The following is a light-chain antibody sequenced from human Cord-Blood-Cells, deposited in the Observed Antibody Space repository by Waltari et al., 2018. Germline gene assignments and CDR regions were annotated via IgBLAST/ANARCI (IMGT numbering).Light chain of an antibody. V-gene: IGKV3-15*01. J-gene: IGKJ1*01. CDR3: HQYNNWLWT. CDR1: QSVSSN. CDR2: GAS. Sequence: EIGMTQSPATLSVSTGERATLSSRASQSVSSNLAWYQKKPGQAPRLLIYGASTRATGIPARFSARGSGTEFTLTISSLQSEDFAVNYCHQYNNWLWTFGQGTKVEIK.